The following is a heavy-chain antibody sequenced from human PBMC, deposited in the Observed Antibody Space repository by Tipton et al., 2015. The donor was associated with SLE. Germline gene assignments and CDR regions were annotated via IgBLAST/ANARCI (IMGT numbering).Heavy chain of an antibody. CDR1: GYSFASYG. D-gene: IGHD2-15*01. CDR3: ARDRGASSGGWFVGAIGY. CDR2: ISTYNGNT. Sequence: QLVQSGAEVKKPGASVKVSCKASGYSFASYGITWVRQAPGQGLEWMGWISTYNGNTNSAQKFQGRATMTTDTSTNTAYMELRNLGSDDTAMYCCARDRGASSGGWFVGAIGYWGQGTLVTVSS. J-gene: IGHJ4*02. V-gene: IGHV1-18*01.